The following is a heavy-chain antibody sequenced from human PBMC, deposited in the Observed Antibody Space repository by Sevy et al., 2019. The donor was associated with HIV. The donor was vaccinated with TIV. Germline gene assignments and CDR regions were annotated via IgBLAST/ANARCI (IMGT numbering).Heavy chain of an antibody. Sequence: GGSLRLSCAASGFTFGSYGMHWIRQAPGKGLEWVAYISYDRSDKNYGDSVKDRFTISRDNSKNTVYLQMNSLRAEDTAMYYCAGVFSSYYFDYWGQGTLVTVSS. V-gene: IGHV3-30*06. CDR2: ISYDRSDK. CDR1: GFTFGSYG. J-gene: IGHJ4*02. CDR3: AGVFSSYYFDY.